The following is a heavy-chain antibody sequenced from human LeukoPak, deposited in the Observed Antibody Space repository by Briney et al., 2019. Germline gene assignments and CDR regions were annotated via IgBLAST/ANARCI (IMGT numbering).Heavy chain of an antibody. J-gene: IGHJ4*02. CDR3: ARGSSSWYPFDY. Sequence: GSLRLSCAASGFTFSSYGMHWVRQAPGKGLEWVAVISYDGSNKYYADSVKGRFTISRDNSKNTLYLQMNSLRAEDTAVYYCARGSSSWYPFDYWGQGTLVTVSS. V-gene: IGHV3-30*03. CDR2: ISYDGSNK. CDR1: GFTFSSYG. D-gene: IGHD6-13*01.